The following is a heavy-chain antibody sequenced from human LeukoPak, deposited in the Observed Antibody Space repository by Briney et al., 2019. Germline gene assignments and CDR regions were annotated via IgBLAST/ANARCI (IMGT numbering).Heavy chain of an antibody. CDR3: ARGGVAPFDY. V-gene: IGHV4-34*01. CDR1: GGSFSGYY. Sequence: KPSETLSLTCAVSGGSFSGYYWSWIRQPPGKGLEWIGEINHSGSTNYNPSLKSRVTISVDTSKNQFSLKLSSVTAADTAVYYCARGGVAPFDYWGQGTLVTVSS. CDR2: INHSGST. J-gene: IGHJ4*02. D-gene: IGHD3-3*01.